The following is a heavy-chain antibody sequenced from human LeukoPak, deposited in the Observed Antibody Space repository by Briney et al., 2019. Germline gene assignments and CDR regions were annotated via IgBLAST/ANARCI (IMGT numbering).Heavy chain of an antibody. J-gene: IGHJ6*02. CDR2: ISSNGGST. CDR3: GRDSSSTNPYYGMDV. D-gene: IGHD6-13*01. CDR1: GFTFSSYA. Sequence: GGSLRLSCAASGFTFSSYAMHWVRQAPGKGLEYVSAISSNGGSTYYANSVKGRFTISRDNSKNTLYVQMGSLRAEDMAVYYCGRDSSSTNPYYGMDVWGQGTTVTVSS. V-gene: IGHV3-64*01.